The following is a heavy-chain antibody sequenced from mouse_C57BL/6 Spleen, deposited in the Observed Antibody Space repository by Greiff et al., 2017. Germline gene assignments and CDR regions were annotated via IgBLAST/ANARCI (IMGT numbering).Heavy chain of an antibody. V-gene: IGHV1-53*01. Sequence: VQLQQPGTELVKPGASVKLSCKASGYTFTSYWMHWVKPRPGQGLEWIGNINTSNGGTNYNETFKSKATLTVDKSSSTAYMQLSSLTSEDSAVYYCARTIYYYGSSYGYFDVWGTGTTVTVSS. CDR3: ARTIYYYGSSYGYFDV. D-gene: IGHD1-1*01. J-gene: IGHJ1*03. CDR1: GYTFTSYW. CDR2: INTSNGGT.